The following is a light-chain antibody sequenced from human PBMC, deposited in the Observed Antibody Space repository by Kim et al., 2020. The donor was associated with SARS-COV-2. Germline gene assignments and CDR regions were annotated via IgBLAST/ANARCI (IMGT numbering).Light chain of an antibody. J-gene: IGKJ4*01. CDR3: QQRTSWPLT. CDR2: DAS. Sequence: EIVLTQSPDTLSVSPGERATLSCRASQSVSSYLAWYQQKAGQAPRLLIYDASNRATGIPARFSGSGSGTDFTLTISSLEPEDFAVYYCQQRTSWPLTFGGGTKVDIK. CDR1: QSVSSY. V-gene: IGKV3-11*01.